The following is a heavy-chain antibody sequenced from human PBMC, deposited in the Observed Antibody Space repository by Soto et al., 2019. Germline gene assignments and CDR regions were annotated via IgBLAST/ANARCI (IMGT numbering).Heavy chain of an antibody. CDR3: ARALTGYVMDV. D-gene: IGHD1-1*01. CDR1: RYIFTNYG. J-gene: IGHJ6*02. CDR2: ITTYNGHT. V-gene: IGHV1-18*01. Sequence: QVQLVKSGVEVREPGASVKVSCKAVRYIFTNYGVSWVRQAPGQGLEWMGWITTYNGHTEYAQKFQGRVTMTTDAATSTAYMELGSLRSDDTAIDYCARALTGYVMDVWGQGNTVTVS.